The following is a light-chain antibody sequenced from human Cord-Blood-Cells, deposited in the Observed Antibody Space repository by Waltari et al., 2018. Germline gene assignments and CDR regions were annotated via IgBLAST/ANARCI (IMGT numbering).Light chain of an antibody. CDR1: SSNIGSHY. Sequence: QSVLTQPHSASGTPGPRVTISCSGSSSNIGSHYVYWYQQLPGTAPKLLIYRNNQRPSGVPDRFSGSKSGTSASLAISGLRSEDEADYYCAAWDDSLSGWVFGGGTKLTVL. CDR3: AAWDDSLSGWV. J-gene: IGLJ3*02. V-gene: IGLV1-47*01. CDR2: RNN.